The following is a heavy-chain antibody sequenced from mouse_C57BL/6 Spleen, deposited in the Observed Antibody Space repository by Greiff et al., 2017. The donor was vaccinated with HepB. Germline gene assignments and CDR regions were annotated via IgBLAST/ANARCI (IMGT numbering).Heavy chain of an antibody. D-gene: IGHD1-1*01. J-gene: IGHJ4*01. Sequence: VQLQQSGAELARPGASVKLSCKASGYTFTSYGISWVKQRTGQGLEWIGEIYPRSGNTYYNETFKGKATLTADKSSSTAYMELRSLTSEDSAVYFCARFYYGSSYAMDYWGQGTSVTVSS. CDR2: IYPRSGNT. V-gene: IGHV1-81*01. CDR3: ARFYYGSSYAMDY. CDR1: GYTFTSYG.